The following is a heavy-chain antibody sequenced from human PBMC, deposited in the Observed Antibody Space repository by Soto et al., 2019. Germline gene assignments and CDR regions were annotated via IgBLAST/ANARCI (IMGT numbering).Heavy chain of an antibody. CDR2: IYYSGST. V-gene: IGHV4-31*03. CDR3: AREEVAYFGSGSHNWFDP. Sequence: SETLSLTCTVSGGSISSGGYYWSWIRQHPGKGLEWIGYIYYSGSTYYNPSLKSRVTLSVDMSKNQFSLKLSSVTAADTAVYYCAREEVAYFGSGSHNWFDPWGQGTLVTVSS. CDR1: GGSISSGGYY. D-gene: IGHD3-10*01. J-gene: IGHJ5*02.